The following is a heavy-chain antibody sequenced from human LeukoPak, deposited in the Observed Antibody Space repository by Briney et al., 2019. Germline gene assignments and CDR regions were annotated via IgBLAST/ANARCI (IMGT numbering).Heavy chain of an antibody. J-gene: IGHJ4*02. CDR1: GFTFSTYT. V-gene: IGHV3-21*01. D-gene: IGHD5-24*01. CDR2: ISSSSRSYK. CDR3: ARDRGSQMATISTFDY. Sequence: GGSLRLSCAVSGFTFSTYTMNWVRQAPGKGLEWVSSISSSSRSYKYYADSVKGRFTISRDNAKNSLYLQMNSLRAEDTAVYYCARDRGSQMATISTFDYWGQGTLVTVSS.